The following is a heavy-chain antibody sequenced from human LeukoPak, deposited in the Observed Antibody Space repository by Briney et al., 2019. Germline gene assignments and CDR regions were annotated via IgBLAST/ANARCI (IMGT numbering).Heavy chain of an antibody. D-gene: IGHD3-10*01. J-gene: IGHJ5*02. CDR2: VYYSGTT. Sequence: SETLSLTCTVSGGSMSSLYWSWIRQPPGKGLEWIGYVYYSGTTNSNPSLKSRVTISVDTSKNQFSLNLRSVTAADTAVYYCARDVARIGDLFGWFDPWGQATLVIVSS. V-gene: IGHV4-59*11. CDR3: ARDVARIGDLFGWFDP. CDR1: GGSMSSLY.